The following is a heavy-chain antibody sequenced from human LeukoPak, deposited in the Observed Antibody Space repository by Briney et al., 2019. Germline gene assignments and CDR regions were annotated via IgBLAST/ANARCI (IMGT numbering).Heavy chain of an antibody. D-gene: IGHD3-3*01. V-gene: IGHV3-21*01. Sequence: GGSLRLSCAASGFTFSSYSMNWVRQAPGKGLEWVSSISSSSSYIYYADSVEGRFTISRDNAKNSLYLQMNSLRAEDTAVYYCARDGPDLNFGVVIEPFDYWGQGTLVTVSS. J-gene: IGHJ4*02. CDR2: ISSSSSYI. CDR3: ARDGPDLNFGVVIEPFDY. CDR1: GFTFSSYS.